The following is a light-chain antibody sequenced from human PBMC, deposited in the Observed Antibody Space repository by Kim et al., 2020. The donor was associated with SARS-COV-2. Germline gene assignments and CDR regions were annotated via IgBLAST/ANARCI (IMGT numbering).Light chain of an antibody. CDR1: QNVSPPS. CDR3: HHYGSSPPT. CDR2: GAS. J-gene: IGKJ2*01. Sequence: LSTGGRATLSCRTSQNVSPPSVAWYQQKPGQAPRLVIYGASSRATGIPDRFSGSGSGTDFTLTISRLEPEDFAVYHCHHYGSSPPTFGQGTKLEIK. V-gene: IGKV3-20*01.